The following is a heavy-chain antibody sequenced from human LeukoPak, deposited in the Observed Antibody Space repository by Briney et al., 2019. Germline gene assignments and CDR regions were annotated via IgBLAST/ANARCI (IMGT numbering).Heavy chain of an antibody. J-gene: IGHJ4*02. CDR1: GGSITSSSYY. Sequence: PSETLSLTCTVSGGSITSSSYYWVWIRQPPGKGLEWIGSIFHSGSTYYNASLKSRVTISVDTSRNQFSLKLSSVTAADTAVYYCARRRDGYNEDFFDYWGQGTLVTVSP. CDR2: IFHSGST. CDR3: ARRRDGYNEDFFDY. V-gene: IGHV4-39*01. D-gene: IGHD5-24*01.